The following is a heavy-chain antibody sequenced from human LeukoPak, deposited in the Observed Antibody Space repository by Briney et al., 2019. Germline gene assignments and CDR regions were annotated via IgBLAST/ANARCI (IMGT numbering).Heavy chain of an antibody. Sequence: ASVKVSCKASGYTFTNSYMHWVRQAPGQGLEWMGIIDSSDGSTNYAQKFQGRVTMTRDTSTSTVYMKLSSLRSEDTAIYYCARDSGAARGNIAVAGNDYWGQGTLVTVSS. CDR1: GYTFTNSY. CDR3: ARDSGAARGNIAVAGNDY. CDR2: IDSSDGST. V-gene: IGHV1-46*01. D-gene: IGHD6-19*01. J-gene: IGHJ4*02.